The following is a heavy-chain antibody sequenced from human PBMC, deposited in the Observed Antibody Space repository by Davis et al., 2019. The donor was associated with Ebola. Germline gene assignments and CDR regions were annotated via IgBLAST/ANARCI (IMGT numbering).Heavy chain of an antibody. CDR3: ARDVGVVPAAMTLDV. D-gene: IGHD2-2*01. J-gene: IGHJ6*02. CDR2: IDPSGATI. Sequence: GGSLRLSCAASGFTFSSYAMSWVRQAPGKGLEWLSYIDPSGATIYYAGSVKGRFTISRDNAKNSLYLQMNSLRAEDTGVYYCARDVGVVPAAMTLDVWGPGTTVTVSS. CDR1: GFTFSSYA. V-gene: IGHV3-48*03.